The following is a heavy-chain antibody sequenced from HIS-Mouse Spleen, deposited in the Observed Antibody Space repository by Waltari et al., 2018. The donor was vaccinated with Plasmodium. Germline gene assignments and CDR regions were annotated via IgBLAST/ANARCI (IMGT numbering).Heavy chain of an antibody. CDR1: GFTFSSAG. CDR3: AKEEGNWNDDDAFDI. Sequence: QVQLVESGGGVVQPGRSLRLSCEASGFTFSSAGMHWVRQAPGKGLEWVAVIWYDGSNKYYADSVKGRFTISRDNSKNTLYLQMNSLRAEDTAVYYCAKEEGNWNDDDAFDIWGQGTMVTVSS. J-gene: IGHJ3*02. CDR2: IWYDGSNK. D-gene: IGHD1-1*01. V-gene: IGHV3-33*06.